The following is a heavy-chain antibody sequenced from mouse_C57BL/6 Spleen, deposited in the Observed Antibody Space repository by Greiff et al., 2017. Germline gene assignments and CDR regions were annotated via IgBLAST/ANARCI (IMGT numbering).Heavy chain of an antibody. CDR1: GYTFTDYY. V-gene: IGHV1-26*01. J-gene: IGHJ4*01. CDR3: AIYYGKDYAMDY. Sequence: VQLQQSGPELVKPGASVKISCKASGYTFTDYYMNWVKQSHGKSLEWIGDINPNNGGTSYNQKFKGKATLTVDKSSSTAYMELRSLTSEDSAVYYCAIYYGKDYAMDYWGQGTSVTVSS. D-gene: IGHD2-1*01. CDR2: INPNNGGT.